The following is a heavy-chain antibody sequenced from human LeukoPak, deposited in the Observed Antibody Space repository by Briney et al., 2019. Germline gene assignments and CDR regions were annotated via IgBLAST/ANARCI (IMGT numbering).Heavy chain of an antibody. CDR1: GYTFTSYG. V-gene: IGHV1-18*04. D-gene: IGHD4-17*01. Sequence: GASVKVSCKASGYTFTSYGISWVRQAPGQGLDWMGWISAYNGNTNYAQKLQGRVTMTTDTPTSTAYMELRSLRSDDTAVYYCARDQGRDYGDSRIYYYYGMDVWGKGTTVTVSS. CDR2: ISAYNGNT. J-gene: IGHJ6*04. CDR3: ARDQGRDYGDSRIYYYYGMDV.